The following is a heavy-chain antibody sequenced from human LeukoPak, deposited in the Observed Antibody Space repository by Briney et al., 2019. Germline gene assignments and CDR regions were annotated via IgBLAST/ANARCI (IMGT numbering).Heavy chain of an antibody. CDR1: GFIFSNYA. CDR3: ARGRPHGNDY. D-gene: IGHD4-23*01. V-gene: IGHV3-23*01. Sequence: GGSLRLSCAASGFIFSNYAMTWVRQAPGKGLEWVSIIGGVSESFYYADSVKGRFTVSRDNAKNTLYLQMNSLRVEDTAVYYCARGRPHGNDYWGQGTLVTVSS. J-gene: IGHJ4*02. CDR2: IGGVSESF.